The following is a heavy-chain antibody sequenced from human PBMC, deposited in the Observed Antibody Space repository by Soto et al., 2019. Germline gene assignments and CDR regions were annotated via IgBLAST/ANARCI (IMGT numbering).Heavy chain of an antibody. CDR1: GFTFSSYA. CDR3: AKDSWDYYGSGSYVYYYYGMDV. CDR2: ISGSGGST. V-gene: IGHV3-23*01. J-gene: IGHJ6*02. Sequence: PGGSLILSCAASGFTFSSYAMSWVRQAPGKGLEWVSAISGSGGSTYYADSVKGRFTISRDNSKNTLYLQMNSLRAEDTAVYYCAKDSWDYYGSGSYVYYYYGMDVWGQGTTVTVSS. D-gene: IGHD3-10*01.